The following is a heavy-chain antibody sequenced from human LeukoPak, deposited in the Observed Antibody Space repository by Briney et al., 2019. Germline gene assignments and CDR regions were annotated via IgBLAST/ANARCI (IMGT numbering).Heavy chain of an antibody. CDR1: GYTFTGYY. CDR2: INPNSGGT. Sequence: ASVKVSCKASGYTFTGYYTHWVRQAPGQGLEWMGWINPNSGGTNYAQKFQGRVTMTRDTSISTAYMELSRLRSDDTAVYYCARAWSVSGSGDYWGQGTLVTVSS. J-gene: IGHJ4*02. V-gene: IGHV1-2*02. CDR3: ARAWSVSGSGDY. D-gene: IGHD5-12*01.